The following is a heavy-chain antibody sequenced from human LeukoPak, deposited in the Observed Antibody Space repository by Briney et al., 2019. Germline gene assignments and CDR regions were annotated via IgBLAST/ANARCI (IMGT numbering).Heavy chain of an antibody. J-gene: IGHJ4*02. Sequence: SETLSLTCTVSGGSISSSSYYWGWIRQPPGKGLEWIGSIYYSGSTYYNPSLKSRVTISVDTSKNQFSLKLSSVTAADTAVYYCARRGGLRYFDWIPGFFDYWGQGTLVTVSS. D-gene: IGHD3-9*01. CDR2: IYYSGST. CDR3: ARRGGLRYFDWIPGFFDY. CDR1: GGSISSSSYY. V-gene: IGHV4-39*01.